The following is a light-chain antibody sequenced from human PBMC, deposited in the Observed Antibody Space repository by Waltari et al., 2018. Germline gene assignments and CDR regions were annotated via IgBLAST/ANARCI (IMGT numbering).Light chain of an antibody. J-gene: IGKJ3*01. Sequence: EIVLTQSPGTLSLSPGERATLSCRASQSFSSHYLAGYQHKPGQAPRLLIYGTYNRATGIPDRFSGSGSGTDFTLTISRLEPEDFAVYYCQQYGSSPFTFGPGTKVDIK. V-gene: IGKV3-20*01. CDR3: QQYGSSPFT. CDR2: GTY. CDR1: QSFSSHY.